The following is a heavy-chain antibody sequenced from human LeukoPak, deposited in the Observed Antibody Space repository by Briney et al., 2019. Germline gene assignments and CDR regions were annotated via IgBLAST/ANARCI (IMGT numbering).Heavy chain of an antibody. CDR2: IVVGSGNT. CDR3: ARTAAPDGYNYKDHAFDI. Sequence: ASVKVSCKASGFTFTSSAMQWVRQARGQRLQWIGWIVVGSGNTNYAQKFQERVTITRDMSTSTAYMELSSLRSEDTAVYYCARTAAPDGYNYKDHAFDIWGQGTMVTVSS. V-gene: IGHV1-58*02. CDR1: GFTFTSSA. J-gene: IGHJ3*02. D-gene: IGHD5-24*01.